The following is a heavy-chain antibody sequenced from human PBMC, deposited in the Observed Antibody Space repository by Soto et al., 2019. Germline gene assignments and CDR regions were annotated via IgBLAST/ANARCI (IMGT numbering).Heavy chain of an antibody. CDR3: ARGKYGSLRGGLAV. Sequence: PGEPLKISCKGSGYSFTSYWICGVRQMPGKGLEWMGIVYTGDSDTRYSPSFQGQVTVSADKSISAACVQWGSLKASDSALYYCARGKYGSLRGGLAVWGQGTSVTGSS. J-gene: IGHJ6*02. V-gene: IGHV5-51*01. CDR1: GYSFTSYW. CDR2: VYTGDSDT. D-gene: IGHD2-15*01.